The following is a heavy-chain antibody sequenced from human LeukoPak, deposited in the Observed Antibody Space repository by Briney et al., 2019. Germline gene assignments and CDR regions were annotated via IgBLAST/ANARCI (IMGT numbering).Heavy chain of an antibody. J-gene: IGHJ3*02. CDR2: INHSGST. CDR3: ARHRYSFQTDAFDI. Sequence: SETLSLSCTVSDDSITMYYRTWIRHPPGKGLEWIGEINHSGSTNYNPSLKSRVTISVDTSKNQFSLKLSSVTAADTAVYYCARHRYSFQTDAFDIWGQGTMVTVSS. D-gene: IGHD5-18*01. CDR1: DDSITMYY. V-gene: IGHV4-34*01.